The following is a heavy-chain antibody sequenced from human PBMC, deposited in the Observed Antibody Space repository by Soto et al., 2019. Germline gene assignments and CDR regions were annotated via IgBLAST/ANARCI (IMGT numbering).Heavy chain of an antibody. CDR2: IKSKVSGGTA. J-gene: IGHJ4*02. Sequence: EVQLVQSGGGLVKPGESLRLSCAASGFNFINAWMSWVRQAPGKGLEWVGRIKSKVSGGTAEYGTPVKGRFTILRDDSRSTLHLQLNSLKAEDTAVYYCTTGSGFGIVTGSEDYWGQGTLVTVSS. CDR1: GFNFINAW. D-gene: IGHD3-9*01. CDR3: TTGSGFGIVTGSEDY. V-gene: IGHV3-15*01.